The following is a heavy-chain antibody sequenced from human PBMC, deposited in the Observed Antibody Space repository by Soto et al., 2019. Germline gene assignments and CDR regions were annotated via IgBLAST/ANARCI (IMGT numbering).Heavy chain of an antibody. Sequence: EVQLVESGGGLVQPGGSLRLSCSASEFTFSSYAMHWVRQAPGKGLEYVSAISSNGGSTHYADSVKGRFTISRDNSKNTLYFQMSSLRAEDTAVYYCVKDRRYGSGIYTNYGMDVWGQGTTVTVSS. V-gene: IGHV3-64D*06. D-gene: IGHD3-10*01. J-gene: IGHJ6*02. CDR2: ISSNGGST. CDR3: VKDRRYGSGIYTNYGMDV. CDR1: EFTFSSYA.